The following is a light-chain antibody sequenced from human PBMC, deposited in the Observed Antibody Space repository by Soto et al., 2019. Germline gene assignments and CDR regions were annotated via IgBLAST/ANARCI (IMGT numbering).Light chain of an antibody. V-gene: IGKV3-20*01. CDR2: GAS. CDR3: QTLT. J-gene: IGKJ4*01. Sequence: EIVLTQSPGTLSLSPGERATLSCRASQSVSSSYLAWYQQKPGQAPRLLIYGASSRATGIPDRFSGSGSGTDFTLTISRLEPEDFAVYYCQTLTFGGGTNVEIK. CDR1: QSVSSSY.